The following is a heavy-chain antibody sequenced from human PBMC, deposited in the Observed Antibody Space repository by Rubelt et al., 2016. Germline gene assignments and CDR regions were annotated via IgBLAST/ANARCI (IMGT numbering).Heavy chain of an antibody. CDR3: ARGLARAAAAPRRLWFDP. Sequence: VQLVESGGGLVQPGGSLSLSCAASGFTVSSNYMRWIRQPPGKGLEWIGEVNHSGSTNYNPSLKSGVTISVEPPRNLCSLKLSSVTAADTAVYYCARGLARAAAAPRRLWFDPWGQGTLVTVSS. D-gene: IGHD6-13*01. CDR1: GFTVSSNY. V-gene: IGHV4-34*01. CDR2: VNHSGST. J-gene: IGHJ5*02.